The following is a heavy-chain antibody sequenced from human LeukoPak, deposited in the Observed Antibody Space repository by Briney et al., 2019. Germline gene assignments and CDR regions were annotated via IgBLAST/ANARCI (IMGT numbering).Heavy chain of an antibody. D-gene: IGHD6-13*01. CDR1: GYTFTGYY. V-gene: IGHV1-2*02. CDR2: INPDNGGT. CDR3: ARVVDSSSRYYFDY. J-gene: IGHJ4*02. Sequence: AASVKVSCKASGYTFTGYYMDWVRQAPGQGLVWMGWINPDNGGTAYAQKFQGRVTMTRDPSISTAYMELSRLRSDDTAVYYCARVVDSSSRYYFDYWGQGTLVTVSS.